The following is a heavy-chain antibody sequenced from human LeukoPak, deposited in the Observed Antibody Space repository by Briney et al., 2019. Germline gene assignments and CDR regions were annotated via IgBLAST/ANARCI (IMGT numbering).Heavy chain of an antibody. J-gene: IGHJ4*02. Sequence: GGSLRLSCAASGFIVSGDFMSWVRQAPGKGLEWVSVIYSDGTTYYADSVKGRFTISRDNSKNTLDLQMTGLRAEDTAVYYCARERGRGRDSPWFDYWGQGTLVTVSS. CDR3: ARERGRGRDSPWFDY. CDR2: IYSDGTT. D-gene: IGHD1-26*01. V-gene: IGHV3-53*01. CDR1: GFIVSGDF.